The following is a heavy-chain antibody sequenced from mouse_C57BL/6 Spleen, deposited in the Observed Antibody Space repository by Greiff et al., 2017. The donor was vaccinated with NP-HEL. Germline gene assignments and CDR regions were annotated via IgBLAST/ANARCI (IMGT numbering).Heavy chain of an antibody. D-gene: IGHD2-4*01. Sequence: EVMLVESGEGLAKPGGSLKLSCAASGFTFSSYAMSWVRQTPEKRLEWVAYISSGGDYIYYADTVKGRFTISRDNARNTLYLQMRSLKSEDTAMYYCTSSRYDYVWFAYWGQGTLVTVSA. CDR2: ISSGGDYI. CDR1: GFTFSSYA. CDR3: TSSRYDYVWFAY. J-gene: IGHJ3*01. V-gene: IGHV5-9-1*02.